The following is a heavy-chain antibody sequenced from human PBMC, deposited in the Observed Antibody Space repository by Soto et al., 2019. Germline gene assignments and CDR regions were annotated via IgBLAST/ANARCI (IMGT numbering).Heavy chain of an antibody. D-gene: IGHD6-13*01. V-gene: IGHV1-46*01. Sequence: QVQLVQSGAEVKKPGASVKVSCKASGYTFTSYYMHWVRQAPGQGLEWMGIINPSGVSTNYAQKYQGRFTMTRDTSTSTVYMDLSSLRAEDTAVYYCARHLAAGDYWGQGTVVTVSS. CDR2: INPSGVST. CDR3: ARHLAAGDY. CDR1: GYTFTSYY. J-gene: IGHJ4*02.